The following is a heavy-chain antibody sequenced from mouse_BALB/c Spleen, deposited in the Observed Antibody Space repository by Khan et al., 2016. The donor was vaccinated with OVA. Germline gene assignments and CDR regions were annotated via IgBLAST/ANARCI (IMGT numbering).Heavy chain of an antibody. D-gene: IGHD4-1*01. CDR2: IHPYNAGI. V-gene: IGHV1S136*01. CDR1: GYTFTNYV. J-gene: IGHJ3*01. CDR3: AREACSWDFACPY. Sequence: VQLKEFGPELVEPGASVKMSCKASGYTFTNYVMHWVKQKPGQGLEWFGCIHPYNAGIRYNEKFKGKATLTSDISSTTAYLELSSLTSEDSAVDYCAREACSWDFACPYWGQGTLVTVSA.